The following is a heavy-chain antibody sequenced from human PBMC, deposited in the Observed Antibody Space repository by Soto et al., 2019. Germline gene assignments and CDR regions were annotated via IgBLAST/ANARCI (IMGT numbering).Heavy chain of an antibody. CDR3: ARSQGGVRSGYYLNWLDP. CDR2: INPNSGGT. Sequence: ASVTVSCPASGSTFTGYYMHWVRQAPGQGLEWMGWINPNSGGTNYAQKFQGWVTMTRDTSISTAYMELSRLRSDDTAVYYCARSQGGVRSGYYLNWLDPWGQGTLVTVSS. D-gene: IGHD3-3*01. CDR1: GSTFTGYY. J-gene: IGHJ5*02. V-gene: IGHV1-2*04.